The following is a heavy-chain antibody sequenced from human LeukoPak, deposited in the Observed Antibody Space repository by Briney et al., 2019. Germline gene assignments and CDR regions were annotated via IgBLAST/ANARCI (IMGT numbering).Heavy chain of an antibody. CDR2: INHSGST. D-gene: IGHD6-13*01. J-gene: IGHJ4*02. CDR3: ARRSRSNIAAAGNFDY. CDR1: GGSFSGYY. V-gene: IGHV4-34*01. Sequence: SETLSLTCAVYGGSFSGYYWSWIRQPPGKGLEWIGEINHSGSTNYNPSLKSRVTISVDTSKNQFFLKLSSVTAADTAVYYCARRSRSNIAAAGNFDYWGQGTLVTVSS.